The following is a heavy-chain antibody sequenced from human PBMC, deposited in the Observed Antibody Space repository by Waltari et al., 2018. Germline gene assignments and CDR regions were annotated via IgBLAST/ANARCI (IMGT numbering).Heavy chain of an antibody. Sequence: FSRYGMSWVRQTPGKGLEWVANIKQDGSEKYYVDSVKGRFTISRDNAKNSLYLQMNSLRAEDTAVYYCAKSRGFDYWGQGTLVTVSS. V-gene: IGHV3-7*01. CDR1: FSRYG. CDR3: AKSRGFDY. CDR2: IKQDGSEK. D-gene: IGHD2-2*01. J-gene: IGHJ4*02.